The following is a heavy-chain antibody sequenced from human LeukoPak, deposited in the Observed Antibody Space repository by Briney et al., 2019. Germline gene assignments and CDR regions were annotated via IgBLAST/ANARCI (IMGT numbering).Heavy chain of an antibody. Sequence: ASVKVSCKASGYTFTGYYMHWVRQAPGQGLEWMGWINPNSGGTNYAQKFQGRVTMTRDTSISTAYMELRSLRSDDTAVYYCARTLPSGSYNWFDPWGQGTLVTVSS. V-gene: IGHV1-2*02. CDR1: GYTFTGYY. D-gene: IGHD1-26*01. CDR2: INPNSGGT. J-gene: IGHJ5*02. CDR3: ARTLPSGSYNWFDP.